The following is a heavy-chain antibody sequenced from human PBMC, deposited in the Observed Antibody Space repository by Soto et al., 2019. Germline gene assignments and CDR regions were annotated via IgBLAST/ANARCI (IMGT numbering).Heavy chain of an antibody. V-gene: IGHV1-8*01. D-gene: IGHD2-2*01. CDR2: MNPNSGNT. J-gene: IGHJ5*02. Sequence: QVQLVQSGAEVKKPGASVKVSCKASGYTFTSYDINWVRQATGQGLEWMGWMNPNSGNTGYAQKFQGRVTMTRNTSXSXXYMELSSLRSEDTAVYYCARGYRAFLVPAAIRFDPWGQGTLVTVSS. CDR1: GYTFTSYD. CDR3: ARGYRAFLVPAAIRFDP.